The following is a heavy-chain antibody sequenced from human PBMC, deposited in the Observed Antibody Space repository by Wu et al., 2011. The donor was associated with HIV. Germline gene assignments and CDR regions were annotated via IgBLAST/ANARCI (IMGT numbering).Heavy chain of an antibody. Sequence: QVQLVQSGPEVKKPGASVKVSCKTSGHTFSAYYLHWVRQAPGQGLEWMGWINPHSGDTKFARKFQGRVTLTRDTSISEVYMELSRLRSDDSAIYYCAADFVGVVMNFEYWGQGTLVTVSS. CDR2: INPHSGDT. D-gene: IGHD2-21*01. J-gene: IGHJ4*02. CDR3: AADFVGVVMNFEY. V-gene: IGHV1-2*02. CDR1: GHTFSAYY.